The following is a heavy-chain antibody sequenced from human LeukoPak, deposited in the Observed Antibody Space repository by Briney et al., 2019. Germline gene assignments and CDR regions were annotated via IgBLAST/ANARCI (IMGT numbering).Heavy chain of an antibody. CDR1: GGSISSYD. D-gene: IGHD1-14*01. Sequence: PSETLSLTCTVSGGSISSYDWSWIRQPPGKGLEWIGYIYYSGSTNYNPSLKSRVTISVDTSKNQFSLKLSSVTAADTAVYYCARRSPITPNYFDYWGQGTLVTVPS. V-gene: IGHV4-59*08. CDR3: ARRSPITPNYFDY. J-gene: IGHJ4*02. CDR2: IYYSGST.